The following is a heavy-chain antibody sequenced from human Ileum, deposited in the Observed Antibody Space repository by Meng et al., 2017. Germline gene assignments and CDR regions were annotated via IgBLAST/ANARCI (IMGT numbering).Heavy chain of an antibody. CDR3: AKAAAYNLDI. V-gene: IGHV4-4*02. J-gene: IGHJ4*02. Sequence: VQLEGSGPGPVKPSGTRSPPCAVSGVSISSAIWWGWVRQPPGKGLEWIGEIFQSGSTNYNPSLKSRVSISVDKSKNHLSLSLSSVTAADTAVYYCAKAAAYNLDIWGQGALVTVSS. D-gene: IGHD1-14*01. CDR1: GVSISSAIW. CDR2: IFQSGST.